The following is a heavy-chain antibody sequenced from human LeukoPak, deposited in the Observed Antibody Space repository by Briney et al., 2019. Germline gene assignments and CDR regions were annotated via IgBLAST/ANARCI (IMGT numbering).Heavy chain of an antibody. Sequence: GGSLRLSCAASGFTFSSYEMNWVRQAPGKGLEWVAVISCDGSNKYYADSVKGRFTISRDNSKNTLYLQMNSLRAEDTAVYYCARDRFGEFVDYWGQGTLVTVSS. CDR2: ISCDGSNK. J-gene: IGHJ4*02. CDR1: GFTFSSYE. V-gene: IGHV3-30*03. CDR3: ARDRFGEFVDY. D-gene: IGHD3-10*01.